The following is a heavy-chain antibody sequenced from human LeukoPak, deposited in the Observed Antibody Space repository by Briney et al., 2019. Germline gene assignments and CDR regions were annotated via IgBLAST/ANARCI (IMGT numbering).Heavy chain of an antibody. CDR3: ARSPHILTGENFDY. Sequence: ASVKVSCKASGYTFTSYGICWVRQAPGQGLEWMGWISTYNGKANYAQKIQGRVTMITDTSTSTAYMHLSRLRSADTAVYYCARSPHILTGENFDYWGQGTLLTVSS. CDR1: GYTFTSYG. CDR2: ISTYNGKA. J-gene: IGHJ4*02. V-gene: IGHV1-18*01. D-gene: IGHD3-9*01.